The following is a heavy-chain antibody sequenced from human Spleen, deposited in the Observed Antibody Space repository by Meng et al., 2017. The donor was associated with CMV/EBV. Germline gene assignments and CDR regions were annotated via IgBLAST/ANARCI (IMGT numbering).Heavy chain of an antibody. Sequence: SETLSLTCTVSGGSISSYYWSWIRQPPGKGLEWIGYIYYSGSTNYNPSLKSRVTISVDTSKNQFSLKLSSVTAADTAVYYWAARRLRFLEWFWDYGMDVWGQGTTVTVSS. J-gene: IGHJ6*02. CDR2: IYYSGST. V-gene: IGHV4-59*01. CDR1: GGSISSYY. D-gene: IGHD3-3*01. CDR3: AARRLRFLEWFWDYGMDV.